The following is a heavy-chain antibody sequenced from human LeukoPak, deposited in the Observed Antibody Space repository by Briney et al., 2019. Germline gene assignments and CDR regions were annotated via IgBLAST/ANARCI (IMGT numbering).Heavy chain of an antibody. CDR3: ARGSRFSGFFGY. Sequence: SETLSLTCTVSGGSISNYYWTWIRQPPGKGLEWIGYFYTSGSTDYNPSLKSRVTISVDTSKNQFSLKLSSVTAADTAVYYCARGSRFSGFFGYRGQGTLVTVSS. CDR2: FYTSGST. CDR1: GGSISNYY. D-gene: IGHD3-22*01. J-gene: IGHJ4*02. V-gene: IGHV4-4*09.